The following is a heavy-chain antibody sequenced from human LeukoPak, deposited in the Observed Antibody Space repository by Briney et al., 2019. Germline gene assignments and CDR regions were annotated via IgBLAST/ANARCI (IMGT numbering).Heavy chain of an antibody. Sequence: GGSLRLSCAASGFTFSSYVMKWVRQAPGKGLEWVSAISGPGGGTYYAAPVKGRFTISRDDSKNTLYLQMNSLRTEDTAVYYCTTDSSTGSYSYYYGMDVWGQGTTVTVSS. CDR1: GFTFSSYV. CDR2: ISGPGGGT. D-gene: IGHD1-26*01. CDR3: TTDSSTGSYSYYYGMDV. J-gene: IGHJ6*02. V-gene: IGHV3-23*01.